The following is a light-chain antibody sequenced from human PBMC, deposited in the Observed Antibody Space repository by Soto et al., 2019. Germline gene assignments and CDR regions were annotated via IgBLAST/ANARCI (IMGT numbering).Light chain of an antibody. CDR1: SSDVGSYNL. CDR2: EVS. Sequence: QSALTQPASVSGSPXQSITXXCTGTSSDVGSYNLVSWYQQHPGKAPKLMIYEVSKRPSGVSNRFSGSKSGNTASLTISGLQAEDEADYYCCSYAGSGTYVFGTGTKLTVL. V-gene: IGLV2-23*02. J-gene: IGLJ1*01. CDR3: CSYAGSGTYV.